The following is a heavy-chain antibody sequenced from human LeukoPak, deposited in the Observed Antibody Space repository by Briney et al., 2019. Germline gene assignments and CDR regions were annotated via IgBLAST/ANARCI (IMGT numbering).Heavy chain of an antibody. CDR1: GLTFSSYA. J-gene: IGHJ5*02. D-gene: IGHD6-13*01. CDR3: AKGEAAAGKRGGNWFDP. CDR2: ISGSGGST. V-gene: IGHV3-23*01. Sequence: GGSLRLSCAASGLTFSSYAMSWVRQAPGKGLEWVSAISGSGGSTYYADSVKGRFTISRDNSKNTLYLQMNSLRAEDTAVYYCAKGEAAAGKRGGNWFDPWGQGTLVTVSS.